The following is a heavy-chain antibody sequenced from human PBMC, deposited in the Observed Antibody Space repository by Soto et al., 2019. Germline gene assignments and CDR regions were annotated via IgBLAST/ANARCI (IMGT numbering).Heavy chain of an antibody. D-gene: IGHD3-10*01. Sequence: EEQLVASGGGLVQPGGSLRLSCAASGFPLRSYWMSWVRQAPGKGLEWLATIKTDASEKKYVDSVKGRFTVFRDNAKNSLYLQMDSLRAEDTAVYYWARDSGYGSGNSVNHYLDCWGRGTLVTVSS. J-gene: IGHJ4*01. V-gene: IGHV3-7*01. CDR1: GFPLRSYW. CDR2: IKTDASEK. CDR3: ARDSGYGSGNSVNHYLDC.